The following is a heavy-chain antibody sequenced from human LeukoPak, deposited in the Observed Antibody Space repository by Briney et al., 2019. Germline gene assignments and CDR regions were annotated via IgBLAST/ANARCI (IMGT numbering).Heavy chain of an antibody. D-gene: IGHD6-6*01. J-gene: IGHJ4*02. Sequence: PSETLSLTCSVSGGSISSLYWSWIRQPPGKGREWIGYIYYPGSTNYNPSLKSRVTMFVDMSKNQFSLRLSSVTAADTAVYYCARHRAYSSSSPFDCWGQGTLVTVSS. CDR2: IYYPGST. V-gene: IGHV4-59*08. CDR3: ARHRAYSSSSPFDC. CDR1: GGSISSLY.